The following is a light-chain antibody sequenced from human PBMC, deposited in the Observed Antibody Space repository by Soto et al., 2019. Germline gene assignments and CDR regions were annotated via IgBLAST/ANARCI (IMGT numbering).Light chain of an antibody. CDR3: QKYGTSPPT. J-gene: IGKJ3*01. Sequence: EIVLTQSPGTLSLSPGERATLSCRASQSVSRNSLAWYQQQPGQAPRLLIYGASSRATDIPDRFSGSGSGTDFTLIVSRLEPEDFAVYFCQKYGTSPPTFGPGTKVDI. CDR1: QSVSRNS. V-gene: IGKV3-20*01. CDR2: GAS.